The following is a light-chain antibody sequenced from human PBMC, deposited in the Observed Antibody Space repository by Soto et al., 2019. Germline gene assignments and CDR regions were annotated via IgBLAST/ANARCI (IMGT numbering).Light chain of an antibody. V-gene: IGLV2-14*01. CDR3: SSYTDSSTRGLYV. Sequence: QSVLTQPASVSGSPGQSITISCTGTSSDIGGYEYVSWYQQHPGKAPRLMIYEVTYRPSGVSNRFSGSKSGSTASLTISGLQAEDEADYYCSSYTDSSTRGLYVFGTGTKVTVL. CDR2: EVT. J-gene: IGLJ1*01. CDR1: SSDIGGYEY.